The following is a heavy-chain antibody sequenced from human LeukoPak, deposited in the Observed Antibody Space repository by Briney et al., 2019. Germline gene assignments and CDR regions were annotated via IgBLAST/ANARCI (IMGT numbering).Heavy chain of an antibody. Sequence: PGESLKISCKGSGYSFTSYWIGCVRQMPGKGLEWMGIIYPGDSDTRYSPSFQGQVTISADKSISTAYLQWSSLKASDTAMYYCARQDCSSTSCYWFDPWGQGTLVTVSS. CDR3: ARQDCSSTSCYWFDP. CDR2: IYPGDSDT. J-gene: IGHJ5*02. V-gene: IGHV5-51*01. D-gene: IGHD2-2*01. CDR1: GYSFTSYW.